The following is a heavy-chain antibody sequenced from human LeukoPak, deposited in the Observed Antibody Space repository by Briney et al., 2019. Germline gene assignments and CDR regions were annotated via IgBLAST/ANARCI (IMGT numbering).Heavy chain of an antibody. CDR1: GYSFTSYW. CDR3: ARVRGVPRDAFDI. D-gene: IGHD3-10*01. Sequence: GESLKISCRGSGYSFTSYWIGWVRQMPGKGLEWMGIIYPGDSDTRYSPSFQGQVTISADKSISTAYLQWSSLKASDTAMYYCARVRGVPRDAFDIWGQGTMVTVSS. V-gene: IGHV5-51*01. J-gene: IGHJ3*02. CDR2: IYPGDSDT.